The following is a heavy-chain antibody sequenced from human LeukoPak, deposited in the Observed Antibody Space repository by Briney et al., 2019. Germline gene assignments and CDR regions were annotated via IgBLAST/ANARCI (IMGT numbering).Heavy chain of an antibody. V-gene: IGHV1-2*02. CDR2: INPNSGRT. J-gene: IGHJ4*02. Sequence: GASVKVSCKTSGYSFNDYYLHWVRQAPGQGLEWMGWINPNSGRTHYAPKFQGRATLTTDTSITTAYMELSSLISGDTALYYCARDSSDILTGYYHFWGQGTLVTVSS. CDR1: GYSFNDYY. D-gene: IGHD3-9*01. CDR3: ARDSSDILTGYYHF.